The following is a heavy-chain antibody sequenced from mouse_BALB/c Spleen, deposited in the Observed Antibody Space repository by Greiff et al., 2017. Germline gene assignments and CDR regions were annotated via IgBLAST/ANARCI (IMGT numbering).Heavy chain of an antibody. CDR2: IYPGDGDT. J-gene: IGHJ2*01. V-gene: IGHV1-87*01. CDR1: GYTFTSYW. D-gene: IGHD2-3*01. CDR3: ARWCVGYYRDY. Sequence: VKLVESGAELARPGASVKLSCKASGYTFTSYWMQWVKQRPGQGLEWIGAIYPGDGDTRYTQKFKGKATLTADKSSSTAYMQLSSLASEDSAVYYCARWCVGYYRDYWGQGTTLTVSS.